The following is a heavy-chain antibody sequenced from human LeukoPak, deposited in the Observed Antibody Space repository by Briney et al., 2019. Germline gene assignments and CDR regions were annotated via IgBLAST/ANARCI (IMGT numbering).Heavy chain of an antibody. CDR1: GFTFSSHA. CDR3: AKGKGIVTIPAALDF. CDR2: ISGSGGST. V-gene: IGHV3-23*01. J-gene: IGHJ4*02. D-gene: IGHD2-2*01. Sequence: GGSLRLSCAASGFTFSSHAMSWVRQAPGKGLEWVSAISGSGGSTYYADSVKGRFTISRDNTKNTLYLQMNSLRAEDTAVYFCAKGKGIVTIPAALDFWGQGTLVTVSS.